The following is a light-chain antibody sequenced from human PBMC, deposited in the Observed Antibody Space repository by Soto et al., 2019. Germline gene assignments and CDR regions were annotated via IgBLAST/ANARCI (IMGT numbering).Light chain of an antibody. CDR2: EGS. V-gene: IGLV2-23*01. J-gene: IGLJ1*01. CDR3: CSYAGSSRSV. Sequence: QSALTQPPSVSGSPGQSITISCTGTSRDVGGYTLVSWYQQYPGKAPKLMIYEGSKRPSGVSHRFSGSKSGNTASLTISGLQAEDEADYYCCSYAGSSRSVFGTGTKVTVL. CDR1: SRDVGGYTL.